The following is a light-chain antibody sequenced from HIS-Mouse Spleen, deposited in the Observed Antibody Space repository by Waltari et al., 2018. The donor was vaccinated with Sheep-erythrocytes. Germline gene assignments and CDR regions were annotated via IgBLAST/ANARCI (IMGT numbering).Light chain of an antibody. Sequence: QSDLTQPRSVSGSPGQSVTISCTGTSSDVGGYTYVSWYQQHPGKAPKLMIYDVSKRPSGVPDRFSGSKSGNTASLTISGLQAEDEADYYCCSYAGSYNHVFATGTKVTVL. CDR1: SSDVGGYTY. CDR3: CSYAGSYNHV. CDR2: DVS. J-gene: IGLJ1*01. V-gene: IGLV2-11*01.